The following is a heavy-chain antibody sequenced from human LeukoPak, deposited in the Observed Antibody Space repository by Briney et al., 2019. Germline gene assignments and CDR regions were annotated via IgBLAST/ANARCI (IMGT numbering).Heavy chain of an antibody. D-gene: IGHD6-13*01. Sequence: ASVKVSCKASGYTFTNYYIHWVRQAPGQGLEWMGWINPNSGDTNYAQNFQGRVTMTRDTSISTAYMELSRLRSDDTAVYYCARENHSSSWLYYYYYYMDVWGKGTTVTISS. CDR1: GYTFTNYY. J-gene: IGHJ6*03. CDR2: INPNSGDT. CDR3: ARENHSSSWLYYYYYYMDV. V-gene: IGHV1-2*02.